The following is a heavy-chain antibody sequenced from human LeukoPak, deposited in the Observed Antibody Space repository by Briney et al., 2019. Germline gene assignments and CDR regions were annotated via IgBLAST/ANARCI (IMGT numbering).Heavy chain of an antibody. CDR2: ISGSGGST. CDR3: AKDHGSGEWLLLRTGYYFDY. Sequence: PGGSLRLSCAASGFTFSSYAMSWVRQAPGKGLEWVSAISGSGGSTYYADSVKGRFTISRDNSKNTLYLQMNSLRAEDTAVYYCAKDHGSGEWLLLRTGYYFDYWGQGTLVTVSS. D-gene: IGHD3-22*01. CDR1: GFTFSSYA. V-gene: IGHV3-23*01. J-gene: IGHJ4*02.